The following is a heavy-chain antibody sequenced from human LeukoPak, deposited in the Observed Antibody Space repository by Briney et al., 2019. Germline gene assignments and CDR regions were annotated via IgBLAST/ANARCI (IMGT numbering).Heavy chain of an antibody. CDR3: AKSDYLLFKGDY. J-gene: IGHJ4*02. V-gene: IGHV3-23*01. D-gene: IGHD3-22*01. Sequence: PGGSLRLSCAASGFTFSSYAMSCVRQAPGKGLEWVSAISGSGGSTYYADSAKGRFTISRDNSKNTLYLQMNSLRAEDTAGYYCAKSDYLLFKGDYWGQGTLVTVFS. CDR2: ISGSGGST. CDR1: GFTFSSYA.